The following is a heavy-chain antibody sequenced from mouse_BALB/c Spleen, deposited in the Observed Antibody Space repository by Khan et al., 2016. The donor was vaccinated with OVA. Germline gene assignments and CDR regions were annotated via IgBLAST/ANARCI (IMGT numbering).Heavy chain of an antibody. CDR1: GYTFTSYT. CDR2: INPSNGYT. CDR3: VRDGAYYMNDGWFAY. D-gene: IGHD2-14*01. Sequence: VQLQESGAELARPGASVKMSCKASGYTFTSYTIHWIKLRPGQGLEWIGYINPSNGYTNYNQKFKDKATLTADKSSTTAYMQLSSLTSDDSAVYNCVRDGAYYMNDGWFAYWGQGILVTVSA. J-gene: IGHJ3*01. V-gene: IGHV1-4*01.